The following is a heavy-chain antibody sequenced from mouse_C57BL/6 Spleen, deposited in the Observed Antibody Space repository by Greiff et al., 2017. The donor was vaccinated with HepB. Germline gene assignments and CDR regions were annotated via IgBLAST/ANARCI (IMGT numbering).Heavy chain of an antibody. V-gene: IGHV1-64*01. CDR3: AREGDGYDAMDY. D-gene: IGHD2-3*01. CDR1: GYTFTSYW. CDR2: IHPNSGST. Sequence: VQLQQPGAELVKPGASVKLSCKASGYTFTSYWMHWVKQRPGQGLEWIGMIHPNSGSTNYNEKFKSKATLTVDKSSSTAYMQLSSLTSEDSAVYYCAREGDGYDAMDYWGQGTSVTVSS. J-gene: IGHJ4*01.